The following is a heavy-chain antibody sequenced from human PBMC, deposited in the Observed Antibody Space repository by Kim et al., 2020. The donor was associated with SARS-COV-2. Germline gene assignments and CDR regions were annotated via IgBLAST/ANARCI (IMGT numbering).Heavy chain of an antibody. D-gene: IGHD3-9*01. J-gene: IGHJ4*02. V-gene: IGHV1-3*01. Sequence: QKLQGRVTITRDTSASAAYMELSSLRSEDTAVYYCARSSYDILTGYVFDYWGQGTLVTVSS. CDR3: ARSSYDILTGYVFDY.